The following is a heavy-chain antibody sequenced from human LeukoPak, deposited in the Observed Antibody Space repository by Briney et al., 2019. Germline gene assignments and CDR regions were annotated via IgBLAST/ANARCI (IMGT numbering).Heavy chain of an antibody. CDR1: GGSMSSYHW. V-gene: IGHV4-4*02. D-gene: IGHD3-3*01. CDR2: IFHSGNP. Sequence: ASETLSLTCTVSGGSMSSYHWWSWVRQPPGKGLEWLGEIFHSGNPKYNSSLKSRVTISVDTSKNQFSLKLSSVTAADTALYYCARTSDYYSPAFDIWGQGTMVTVSS. CDR3: ARTSDYYSPAFDI. J-gene: IGHJ3*02.